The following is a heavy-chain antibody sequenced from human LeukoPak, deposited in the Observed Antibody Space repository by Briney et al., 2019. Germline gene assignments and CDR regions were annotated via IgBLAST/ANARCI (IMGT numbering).Heavy chain of an antibody. V-gene: IGHV3-23*01. CDR1: GFTFSSYA. CDR3: AMMQSGSYYSALQKYFDY. CDR2: ISGSGGST. Sequence: GGSLRLFCAASGFTFSSYAMSWVRQAPGKGLEWVSAISGSGGSTYYADSVKGRFTISRDNSKNTLYLQMNSLRAEDTAVYYCAMMQSGSYYSALQKYFDYWGQGTLVTVSS. J-gene: IGHJ4*02. D-gene: IGHD3-10*01.